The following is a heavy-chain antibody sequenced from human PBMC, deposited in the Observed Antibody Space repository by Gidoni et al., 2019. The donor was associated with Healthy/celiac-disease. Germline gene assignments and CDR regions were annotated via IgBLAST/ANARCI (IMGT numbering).Heavy chain of an antibody. Sequence: EVQLLESGGGLVQPGGSLRLSCAATVFTFSRYALSWVRQAPGKGLEWVSAISGSGGSTYYADSVKGRFTISRDNSKNTLYLQMNSLRAEDTAVYYCAKEDIVVVVAATRGVGSDYWGQGTLVTVSS. V-gene: IGHV3-23*01. CDR1: VFTFSRYA. J-gene: IGHJ4*02. CDR2: ISGSGGST. CDR3: AKEDIVVVVAATRGVGSDY. D-gene: IGHD2-15*01.